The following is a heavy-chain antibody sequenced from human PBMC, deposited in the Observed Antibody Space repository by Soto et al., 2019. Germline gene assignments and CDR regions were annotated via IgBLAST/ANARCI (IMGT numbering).Heavy chain of an antibody. D-gene: IGHD2-15*01. V-gene: IGHV4-31*03. CDR2: IYYSGST. Sequence: QVQLQESGPGLVKPSQTLSLTCTVSGGSISSGGYYWSWIRQHPGKGLEWIGYIYYSGSTYYNPSLKSRVTISVDTSKNQFFLKLSSVTAAETAVYYCARDDSLGYCSGGSCYSGHAFDIWGQGTMVTVSS. CDR1: GGSISSGGYY. CDR3: ARDDSLGYCSGGSCYSGHAFDI. J-gene: IGHJ3*02.